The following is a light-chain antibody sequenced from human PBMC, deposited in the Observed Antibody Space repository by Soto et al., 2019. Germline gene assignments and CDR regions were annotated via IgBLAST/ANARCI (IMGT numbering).Light chain of an antibody. V-gene: IGLV1-44*01. Sequence: QAVVTQPPAASGTPGQRLDISCSGSDSNIGSNTVNWYQQLPGTAPKLLIYTHFQRPSGVPDRFSGSKSVTSASLAISGLQPADEAYYYCAAWDDGLNGWALGGGTKVTVL. J-gene: IGLJ3*02. CDR1: DSNIGSNT. CDR2: THF. CDR3: AAWDDGLNGWA.